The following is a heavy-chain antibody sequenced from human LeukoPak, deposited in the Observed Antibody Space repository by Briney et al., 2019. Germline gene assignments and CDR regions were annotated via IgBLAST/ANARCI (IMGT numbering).Heavy chain of an antibody. D-gene: IGHD3-10*02. CDR1: GFSFSNSG. V-gene: IGHV3-33*01. CDR3: AREISMFVNAFDL. Sequence: GGSLRLSCAASGFSFSNSGMHWVRQAPGKGLEWVAVIWYDGSNEYYADAVKGRFIISRDNSKNTVHLQMNSLRVEDTSVYYCAREISMFVNAFDLWGQGTLVAVSS. J-gene: IGHJ3*01. CDR2: IWYDGSNE.